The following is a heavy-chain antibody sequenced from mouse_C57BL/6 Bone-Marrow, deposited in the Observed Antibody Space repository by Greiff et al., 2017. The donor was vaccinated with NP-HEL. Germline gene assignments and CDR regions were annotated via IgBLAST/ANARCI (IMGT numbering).Heavy chain of an antibody. D-gene: IGHD4-1*01. J-gene: IGHJ2*01. V-gene: IGHV6-3*01. CDR1: GFTFSNYW. CDR2: IRLKSDNYAT. CDR3: TGELGRVDY. Sequence: EVKLMESGGGLVQPGGSMKLSCVASGFTFSNYWMNWVRQSPEKGLEWVAQIRLKSDNYATHYAESVKGRFTISRDDSKSSVYLQMNNLRAEDTGIYYCTGELGRVDYWGQGTTLTVSS.